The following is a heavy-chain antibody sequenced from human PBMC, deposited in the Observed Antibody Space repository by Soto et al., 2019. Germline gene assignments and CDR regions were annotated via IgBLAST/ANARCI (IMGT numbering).Heavy chain of an antibody. CDR2: IKSKTDGGTP. J-gene: IGHJ6*02. CDR1: GFTFSNAW. D-gene: IGHD3-16*02. Sequence: WGSLRLSCAASGFTFSNAWINWVRQAPGKGLEWVGRIKSKTDGGTPDYAAPVKGRFAISRDDSKNMVYLQMNSLKTEDTGIYYCAKVGNDYFWGSYRYYYGMDVWGQGTTVTVSS. V-gene: IGHV3-15*07. CDR3: AKVGNDYFWGSYRYYYGMDV.